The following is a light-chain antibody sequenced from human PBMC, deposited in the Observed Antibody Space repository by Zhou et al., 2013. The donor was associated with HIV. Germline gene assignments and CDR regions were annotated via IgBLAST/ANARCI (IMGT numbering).Light chain of an antibody. CDR3: LQYSDYPRT. CDR2: ATS. CDR1: QTIDSY. Sequence: DIQMTQSPSSLSASVGDRVTITCRASQTIDSYLNWYQQKPGKAPNLLIYATSSLQSGVPSRFSGSGSGTEFTLTISSLQPEDFATYFCLQYSDYPRTFGQGTKVEIK. J-gene: IGKJ1*01. V-gene: IGKV1-17*01.